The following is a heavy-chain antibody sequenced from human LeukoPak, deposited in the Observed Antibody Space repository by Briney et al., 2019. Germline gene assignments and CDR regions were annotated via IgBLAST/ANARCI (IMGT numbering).Heavy chain of an antibody. V-gene: IGHV4-61*08. Sequence: MASETLSLTCTVSGGSISSGGYYWSWIRQHPGKGLEWIGYIYYSGSTNYNPSLKSRVTISVDTSKNQFSLKLSSVTAADTAVYYCARGVAVAGNDYWGQGTLVTVPS. CDR2: IYYSGST. CDR1: GGSISSGGYY. D-gene: IGHD6-19*01. J-gene: IGHJ4*02. CDR3: ARGVAVAGNDY.